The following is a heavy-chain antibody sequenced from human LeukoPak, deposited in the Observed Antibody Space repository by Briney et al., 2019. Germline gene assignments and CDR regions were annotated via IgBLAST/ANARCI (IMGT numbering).Heavy chain of an antibody. CDR1: GFTFRSYW. J-gene: IGHJ4*02. Sequence: GGSLRLSCAASGFTFRSYWMSWVRQAPGKGLEWVANIREDEREKYYVDSVKGRFTISRDNSKNTLYLQMSSLRAEDTAVYYCVKDHFDYWGQGTLVTVSS. CDR3: VKDHFDY. V-gene: IGHV3-7*04. CDR2: IREDEREK.